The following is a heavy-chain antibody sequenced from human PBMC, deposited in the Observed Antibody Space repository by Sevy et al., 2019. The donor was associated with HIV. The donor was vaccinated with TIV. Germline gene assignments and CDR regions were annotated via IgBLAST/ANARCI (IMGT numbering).Heavy chain of an antibody. J-gene: IGHJ4*02. D-gene: IGHD3-16*01. V-gene: IGHV1-18*01. Sequence: ASVKVSCKASGYTFTSYGISWVRQAPGQGLEWMGWISAYNGNTNYAQKLQGRVTMTTDTSTSTAYMELRRLRSDDRALYYCARSGALRLGYYFDYWGPGTLVTVSS. CDR2: ISAYNGNT. CDR3: ARSGALRLGYYFDY. CDR1: GYTFTSYG.